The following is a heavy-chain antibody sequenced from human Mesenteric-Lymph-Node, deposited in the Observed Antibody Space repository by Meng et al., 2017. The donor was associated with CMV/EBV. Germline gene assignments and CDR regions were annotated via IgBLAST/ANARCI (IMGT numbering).Heavy chain of an antibody. CDR2: INQDGSVK. J-gene: IGHJ4*02. V-gene: IGHV3-7*01. CDR1: GYTFSSYW. Sequence: GESLKISCKVSGYTFSSYWMSWVRQAPGKGLAWVANINQDGSVKYYVDSVKGRFTISRDNAKNSLYLQMNSLRVEDTAVYYCARDNDGKDYWGQGTLVTVSS. CDR3: ARDNDGKDY. D-gene: IGHD5-24*01.